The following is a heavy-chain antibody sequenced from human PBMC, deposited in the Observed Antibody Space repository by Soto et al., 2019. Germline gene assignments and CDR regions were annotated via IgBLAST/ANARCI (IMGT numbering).Heavy chain of an antibody. CDR3: ARDKDRQQLGGNYYYILDV. D-gene: IGHD3-3*02. J-gene: IGHJ6*02. CDR2: IMPVLATP. Sequence: QVQLVQSGAEVKKPGSSVKVSCKASGGTFSTSAISWVRQAPGQGLEWVGGIMPVLATPDYAQKFQGRVTISADESTTPADLELTSLRTDDTAVYYCARDKDRQQLGGNYYYILDVWGQGTAIIVSS. CDR1: GGTFSTSA. V-gene: IGHV1-69*12.